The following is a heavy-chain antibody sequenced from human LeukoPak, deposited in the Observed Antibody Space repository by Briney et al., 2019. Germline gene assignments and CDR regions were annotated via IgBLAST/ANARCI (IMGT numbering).Heavy chain of an antibody. Sequence: GGSLRLSCAASGFTFSSYGMHWVRQAPGKGLEWVAFIRYDGSNKYYADSVKGRFTISRDNSKNTLYLQMNSLRAEDTAVYYCAKTRYFDWLYPFDYWGQGTLVTVSS. CDR3: AKTRYFDWLYPFDY. CDR2: IRYDGSNK. J-gene: IGHJ4*02. D-gene: IGHD3-9*01. V-gene: IGHV3-30*02. CDR1: GFTFSSYG.